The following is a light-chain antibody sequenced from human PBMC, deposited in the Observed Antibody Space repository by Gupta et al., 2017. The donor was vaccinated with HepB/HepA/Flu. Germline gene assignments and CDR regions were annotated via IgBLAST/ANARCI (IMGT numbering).Light chain of an antibody. CDR1: QSISSW. CDR3: QQDNSYVCN. CDR2: KAS. V-gene: IGKV1-5*03. J-gene: IGKJ2*04. Sequence: DIQMTQSPSTLSASVGDRVTITCRASQSISSWLAWYQQKPGKAPKLLIYKASSLESGVPSRFSGSGSGTEFTLTISSLQPDDFATYYCQQDNSYVCNFGQGTKLEIK.